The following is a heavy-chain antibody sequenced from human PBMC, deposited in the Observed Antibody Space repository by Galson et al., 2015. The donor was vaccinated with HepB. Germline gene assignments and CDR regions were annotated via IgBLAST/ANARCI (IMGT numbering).Heavy chain of an antibody. CDR3: TIVATSVNTIFGTDVCEI. CDR1: GFTFSNAW. D-gene: IGHD3-3*01. CDR2: IKSRTDGGTT. V-gene: IGHV3-15*01. Sequence: SLRLSCAASGFTFSNAWMSWVRQAPGKGLEWVGRIKSRTDGGTTDYAAPVKGRFTISRDDSKNSLYLQMNSLKTEDTAVYYCTIVATSVNTIFGTDVCEIWGQRTMCTVSS. J-gene: IGHJ3*02.